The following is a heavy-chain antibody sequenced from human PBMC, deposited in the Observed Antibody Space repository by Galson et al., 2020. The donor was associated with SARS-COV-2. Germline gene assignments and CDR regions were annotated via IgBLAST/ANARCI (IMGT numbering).Heavy chain of an antibody. CDR3: ARDRRDSSSWDLDY. V-gene: IGHV1-2*04. CDR1: GYTFTGYY. CDR2: INPNSGGT. D-gene: IGHD6-13*01. Sequence: ASVKVSCKASGYTFTGYYMHWVRQAPGQGLEWIGWINPNSGGTNYAQKFQGWVTMTRDTSISTAYMELSRLRSDDTAVYYCARDRRDSSSWDLDYWGQGTLVTVSA. J-gene: IGHJ4*02.